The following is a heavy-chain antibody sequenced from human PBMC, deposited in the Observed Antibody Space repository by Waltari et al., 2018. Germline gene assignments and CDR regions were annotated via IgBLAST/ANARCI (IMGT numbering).Heavy chain of an antibody. Sequence: QVQLVQSGAEVKKPGSSVRVSCKASEGTFSSYAISWVGQATGQGLEWMVGIIPIFGTANYAQKFQGRVTITADESTSTAYMELSSLRSEDTAVYYCARDLTSGSYSFDYWGQGTLVTVSS. CDR1: EGTFSSYA. D-gene: IGHD1-26*01. CDR3: ARDLTSGSYSFDY. J-gene: IGHJ4*02. V-gene: IGHV1-69*12. CDR2: IIPIFGTA.